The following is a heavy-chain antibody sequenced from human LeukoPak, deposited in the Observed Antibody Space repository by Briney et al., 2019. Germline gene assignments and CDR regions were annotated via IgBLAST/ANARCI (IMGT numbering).Heavy chain of an antibody. CDR1: GGSISSNW. Sequence: PSETLSLTCAVSGGSISSNWWSWVRQPPGKGLEWIGEIYHSGSTNYNPSLKSRVTISVDKSKNQFSLKLSSVTAADTAVYYCARNYWSDPWGQGTLVTVSS. CDR3: ARNYWSDP. CDR2: IYHSGST. V-gene: IGHV4-4*02. J-gene: IGHJ5*02.